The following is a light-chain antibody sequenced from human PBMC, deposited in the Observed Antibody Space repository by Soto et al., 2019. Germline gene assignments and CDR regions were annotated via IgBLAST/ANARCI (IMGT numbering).Light chain of an antibody. J-gene: IGKJ2*02. Sequence: DIVLTQSPGTLSLSPGERATLSCRASQSVSSSYLAWYQQKPGQAPRLLIYGASSIATGIPDRFSGSGSGTDFTITITRLEPEDFAVYYCQQYGSSPRTFCQRNKLEIK. CDR3: QQYGSSPRT. CDR1: QSVSSSY. V-gene: IGKV3-20*01. CDR2: GAS.